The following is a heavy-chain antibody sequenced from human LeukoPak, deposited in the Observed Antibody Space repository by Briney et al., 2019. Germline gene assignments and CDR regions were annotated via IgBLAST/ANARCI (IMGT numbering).Heavy chain of an antibody. CDR2: ISGSGGST. J-gene: IGHJ2*01. CDR1: GFTFSSYA. CDR3: ARDSHQIADYWYFDL. V-gene: IGHV3-23*01. Sequence: GGSLRLSCAASGFTFSSYAMSWVRQAPGKGLEWVSAISGSGGSTYYADSVKGRFTISRDNSKNTLYLQVNSLRAEDTAVYYCARDSHQIADYWYFDLWGRGTLVTVSS.